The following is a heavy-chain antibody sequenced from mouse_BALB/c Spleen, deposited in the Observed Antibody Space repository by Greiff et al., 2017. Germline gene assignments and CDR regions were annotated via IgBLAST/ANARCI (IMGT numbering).Heavy chain of an antibody. D-gene: IGHD2-1*01. CDR2: ILPGSGST. CDR3: ARGIPYGNYLFAY. J-gene: IGHJ3*01. CDR1: GYTFSSYW. V-gene: IGHV1-9*01. Sequence: QVQLKQSGAELMKPGASVKISCKATGYTFSSYWIEWVKQRPGHGLEWIGEILPGSGSTNYNEKFKGKATFTADTSSNTAYMQLSSLTSEDSAVYYCARGIPYGNYLFAYWGQGTLVTVSA.